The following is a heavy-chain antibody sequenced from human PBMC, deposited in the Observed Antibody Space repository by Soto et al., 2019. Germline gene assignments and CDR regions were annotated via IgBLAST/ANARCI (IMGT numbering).Heavy chain of an antibody. D-gene: IGHD3-10*01. J-gene: IGHJ6*02. CDR1: GGTFSSYA. V-gene: IGHV1-69*12. CDR2: IIPIFGTA. Sequence: QVQLVQSGAEVKKPGSSVKVSCKASGGTFSSYAISWVRQAPGQGLEWMGGIIPIFGTADYAQKFQGRVTITADESTSTAYMELSSLRSEDTAVYYCALHYCSGSKYYYYGMDVWGQGTTVTVSS. CDR3: ALHYCSGSKYYYYGMDV.